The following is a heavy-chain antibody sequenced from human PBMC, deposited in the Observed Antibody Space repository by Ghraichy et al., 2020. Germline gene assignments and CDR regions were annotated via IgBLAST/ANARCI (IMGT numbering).Heavy chain of an antibody. CDR2: IYYSGNT. V-gene: IGHV4-59*11. J-gene: IGHJ3*02. CDR1: GGSISSHY. D-gene: IGHD6-19*01. Sequence: SETLSLTCTVSGGSISSHYWSWIRQPPGKGLEWIGYIYYSGNTNYNPSLKSRVTISVDTSKNQFSLNLSSVTAADTAVYYCARGGSYGQWLVQLIWGQRTMVTVSS. CDR3: ARGGSYGQWLVQLI.